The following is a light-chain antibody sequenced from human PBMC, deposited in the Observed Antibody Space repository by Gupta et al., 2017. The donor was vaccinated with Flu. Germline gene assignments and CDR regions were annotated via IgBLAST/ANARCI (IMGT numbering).Light chain of an antibody. V-gene: IGKV1-5*03. J-gene: IGKJ1*01. CDR2: RAS. CDR1: QSISSW. CDR3: QQYNSYSST. Sequence: DIQMTQSPSTLSASVGDRVTITCRASQSISSWLAWYQQKPGKAPKLLIYRASSLKSGVPLRFSGSGSGTEFTLTISNLQPDDFATYYCQQYNSYSSTFGQGTKVEI.